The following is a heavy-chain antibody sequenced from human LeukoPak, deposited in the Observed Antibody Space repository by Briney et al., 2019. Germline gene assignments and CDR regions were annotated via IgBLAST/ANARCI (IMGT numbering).Heavy chain of an antibody. J-gene: IGHJ6*04. CDR3: AKFLKAFGIDV. CDR1: GFTFSSYA. CDR2: ISGSGGNT. D-gene: IGHD2/OR15-2a*01. Sequence: PGGSLRLSCAASGFTFSSYAMSWVRQAPGKGLEWVSAISGSGGNTYYAESVKGRFTISRDNSNNTLYLQMNSLRAEDTALYYCAKFLKAFGIDVCGKGTTVTVSS. V-gene: IGHV3-23*01.